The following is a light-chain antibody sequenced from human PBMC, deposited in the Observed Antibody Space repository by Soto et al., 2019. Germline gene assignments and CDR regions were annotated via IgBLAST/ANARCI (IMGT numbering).Light chain of an antibody. V-gene: IGLV2-8*01. CDR1: SSDVGAYNY. CDR3: TSYAGSNIWV. J-gene: IGLJ3*02. Sequence: QSALTQPPSASGSPGQSVTISCTGTSSDVGAYNYVSWYQQYPGKAPKLMIYEVNKRPSGVPDRFSGSKSGKTASLTVSGLQPEDEAAYHCTSYAGSNIWVFGGGTKLNVL. CDR2: EVN.